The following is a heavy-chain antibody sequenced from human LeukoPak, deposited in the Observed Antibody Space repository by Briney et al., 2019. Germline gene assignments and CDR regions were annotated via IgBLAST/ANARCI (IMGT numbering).Heavy chain of an antibody. CDR2: FDPEDGET. J-gene: IGHJ4*02. Sequence: VASVKFSCKVSGYTLTELSMHWVRQAPGKGLEWMGGFDPEDGETIYAQKFQGRVTMTEDTSTDTAYMELSSLRSEDTAVYYCATGRSYGGNGFNDGNWGQGTLVTVSS. CDR1: GYTLTELS. D-gene: IGHD4-23*01. V-gene: IGHV1-24*01. CDR3: ATGRSYGGNGFNDGN.